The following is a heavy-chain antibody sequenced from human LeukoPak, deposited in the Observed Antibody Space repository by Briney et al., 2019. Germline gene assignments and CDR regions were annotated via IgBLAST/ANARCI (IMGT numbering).Heavy chain of an antibody. Sequence: PGGSLRLSCAASGFTLSNCAMSWVRQAPGRGLEWVSAIRDDGTWYADSVKGRFTISGENAKNSLYLQMNSLRAGDTAVYYCARAKSALGYCSGGSCYRNYYDSSGFTYYFDYWGQGTLVTVSS. D-gene: IGHD2-15*01. V-gene: IGHV3-23*01. CDR2: IRDDGT. J-gene: IGHJ4*02. CDR3: ARAKSALGYCSGGSCYRNYYDSSGFTYYFDY. CDR1: GFTLSNCA.